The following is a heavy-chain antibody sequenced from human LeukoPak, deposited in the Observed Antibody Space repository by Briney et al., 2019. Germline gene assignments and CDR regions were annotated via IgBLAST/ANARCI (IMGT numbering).Heavy chain of an antibody. J-gene: IGHJ4*02. D-gene: IGHD3-22*01. CDR3: ARDRYYYDSSGYYPLAY. V-gene: IGHV4-4*07. Sequence: SETLSLTCTVSGXSISSYYRSWIRQPAGKGLEWIGRIYTSGSTNYNPSLKSRVTMSVDTSKNQFSLKLSSVTAADTAVYYCARDRYYYDSSGYYPLAYWGQGTLVTVSS. CDR2: IYTSGST. CDR1: GXSISSYY.